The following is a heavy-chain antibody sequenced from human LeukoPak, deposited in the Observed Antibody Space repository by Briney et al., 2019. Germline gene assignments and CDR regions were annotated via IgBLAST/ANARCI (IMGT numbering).Heavy chain of an antibody. CDR3: ARDGAALVLHYFQH. V-gene: IGHV3-48*04. CDR2: ISSSSSTI. Sequence: GGSLRLSCAASGFTFSSYSMNWVRQAPGKGLEWVSYISSSSSTIYYADSVKGRFTISRDNAKNSLYLQMNSLRAEDTAVYYCARDGAALVLHYFQHWGQGTLVTVSS. CDR1: GFTFSSYS. J-gene: IGHJ1*01. D-gene: IGHD3-16*01.